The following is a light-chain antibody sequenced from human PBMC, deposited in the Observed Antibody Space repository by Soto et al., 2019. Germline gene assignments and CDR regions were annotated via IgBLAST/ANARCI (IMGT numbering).Light chain of an antibody. CDR1: QSVNSY. Sequence: EIVLTQSPATLSLSPGERATLSCRASQSVNSYLAWFQQKPGQAPRLLIYEASTRAEGIPARFSGSGSGTYFPPPTSRQNLEFLAFNFCQRLTTGPLLFFGQGTKLE. CDR3: QRLTTGPLLF. V-gene: IGKV3-11*01. CDR2: EAS. J-gene: IGKJ2*01.